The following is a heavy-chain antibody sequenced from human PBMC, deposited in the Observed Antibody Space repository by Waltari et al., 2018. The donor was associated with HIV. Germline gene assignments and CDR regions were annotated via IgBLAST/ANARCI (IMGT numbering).Heavy chain of an antibody. D-gene: IGHD3-22*01. V-gene: IGHV4-61*01. CDR1: GGSVRSGSYY. CDR3: ARDHHYYDSSGYFYRIVDH. Sequence: QVQLQESGPGLVKPSATLSLTCTVSGGSVRSGSYYWSWIRQPPGRGLEWIGNIYYSGSTNYNPSLKSRVIISIDTSKNQFSLKLRSLSAADTAVYYCARDHHYYDSSGYFYRIVDHWGQGTLVTVSS. J-gene: IGHJ4*02. CDR2: IYYSGST.